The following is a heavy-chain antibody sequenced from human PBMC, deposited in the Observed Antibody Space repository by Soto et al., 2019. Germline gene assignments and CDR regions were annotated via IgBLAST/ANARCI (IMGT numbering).Heavy chain of an antibody. Sequence: ASVKVSCKASGYTFTSYAMHWVRQAPGQRLEWMGWINAGNGNTKYSQKFQGRVTITRDTSASTAYMELSSLRSEDTAVYYCARAPELLWFGEFPDWFDPWGQGTLVPVSS. J-gene: IGHJ5*02. CDR2: INAGNGNT. CDR1: GYTFTSYA. V-gene: IGHV1-3*01. D-gene: IGHD3-10*01. CDR3: ARAPELLWFGEFPDWFDP.